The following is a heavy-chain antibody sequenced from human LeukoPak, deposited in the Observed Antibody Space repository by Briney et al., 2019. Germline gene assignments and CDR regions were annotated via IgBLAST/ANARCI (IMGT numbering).Heavy chain of an antibody. CDR3: AKDRSSSWSYYYYYYMDV. J-gene: IGHJ6*03. V-gene: IGHV3-30*02. D-gene: IGHD6-13*01. CDR1: GFTFNNYW. Sequence: GGSLRLSCATSGFTFNNYWMHWVRQAPGKGLEWVAFIRYDGSNKYYADSVKGRFTISRDNSKNTLYLQMNSLRAEDTAVYYCAKDRSSSWSYYYYYYMDVWGKGTTVTISS. CDR2: IRYDGSNK.